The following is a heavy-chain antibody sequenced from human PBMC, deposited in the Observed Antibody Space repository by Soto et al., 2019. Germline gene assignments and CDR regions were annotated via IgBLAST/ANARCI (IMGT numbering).Heavy chain of an antibody. CDR1: GFTFSSYG. Sequence: GGSLRLSCAASGFTFSSYGMHWVRKAPGKGLEWVAVISYDGSNKYYADSVKGRFTISRDNSKNTLYLQMNSLRAEDTAVYYCAKDRSPLWDRILSYGMDVWGQGTTVTVSS. D-gene: IGHD2-21*01. J-gene: IGHJ6*02. CDR2: ISYDGSNK. CDR3: AKDRSPLWDRILSYGMDV. V-gene: IGHV3-30*18.